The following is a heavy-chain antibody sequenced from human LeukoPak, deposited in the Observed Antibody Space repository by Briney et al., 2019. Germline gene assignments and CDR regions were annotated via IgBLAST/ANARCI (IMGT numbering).Heavy chain of an antibody. CDR2: ISWDGGST. Sequence: PGGSLRLSCAASGFTFDDYTMHWVRQAPGKGLEWVSLISWDGGSTYYADSVKGRFTISRDNSKNSLYLQMNSLRTEDTALYYRQKNTGSRGGYGKYYYHSGRDVGAKGPTVPAPS. D-gene: IGHD6-19*01. J-gene: IGHJ6*04. V-gene: IGHV3-43*01. CDR1: GFTFDDYT. CDR3: QKNTGSRGGYGKYYYHSGRDV.